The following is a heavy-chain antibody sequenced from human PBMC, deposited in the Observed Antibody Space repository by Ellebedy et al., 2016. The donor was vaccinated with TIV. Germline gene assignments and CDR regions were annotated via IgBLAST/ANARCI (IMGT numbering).Heavy chain of an antibody. D-gene: IGHD3-22*01. CDR1: GFIFDDYA. J-gene: IGHJ4*02. CDR3: AKGAGDSSGYHVGGPDY. CDR2: ISWHGGST. V-gene: IGHV3-43D*03. Sequence: GGSLRLSXAASGFIFDDYAMHWVRQAPGKGLEWVSLISWHGGSTYYADSVKGRFTISRDNSKNSLYLQMNTLRTEDTALYYCAKGAGDSSGYHVGGPDYWGQGTLVTVSS.